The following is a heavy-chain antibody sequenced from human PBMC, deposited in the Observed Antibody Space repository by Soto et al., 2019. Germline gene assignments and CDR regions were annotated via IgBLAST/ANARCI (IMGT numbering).Heavy chain of an antibody. Sequence: PWGSLRLSCAASGFIFSSYSMNWVRQAPGKGLEWVSYISSSSSTIYYADSVKGRFTISRDNAKKTLYLQMNSLRPEDTALYYCAKDEYYYSRSGYYIFDSWGQGTLVTVSS. CDR2: ISSSSSTI. J-gene: IGHJ4*02. CDR3: AKDEYYYSRSGYYIFDS. D-gene: IGHD3-22*01. V-gene: IGHV3-48*01. CDR1: GFIFSSYS.